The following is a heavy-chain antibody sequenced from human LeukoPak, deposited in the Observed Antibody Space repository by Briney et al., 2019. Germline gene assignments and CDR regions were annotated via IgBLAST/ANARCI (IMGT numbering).Heavy chain of an antibody. J-gene: IGHJ4*02. CDR3: VVGGSPGY. V-gene: IGHV3-74*01. D-gene: IGHD2-15*01. CDR2: ISTDGYTT. CDR1: GLSFSAYK. Sequence: GGSLRLSCAASGLSFSAYKMHWVRQAPRKGLVWVSRISTDGYTTDYADFVQGRFTASRDNTKNTWSLEMNSLRAEDTAMYYCVVGGSPGYWGQGTLVTVSS.